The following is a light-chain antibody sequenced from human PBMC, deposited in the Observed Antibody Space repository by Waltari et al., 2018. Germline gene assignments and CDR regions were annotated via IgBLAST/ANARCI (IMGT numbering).Light chain of an antibody. CDR3: QQYNRWPPLT. CDR2: GAS. V-gene: IGKV3-15*01. CDR1: QNIDNN. J-gene: IGKJ4*01. Sequence: VMTHPPAALSVSPGERVTLSCKAGQNIDNNSAWYQQKPGQRPTLLIYGASTRATGVPTRFSGSGSGTEYTLTISSLQSEDCAVFYCQQYNRWPPLTFGGGTKVEIK.